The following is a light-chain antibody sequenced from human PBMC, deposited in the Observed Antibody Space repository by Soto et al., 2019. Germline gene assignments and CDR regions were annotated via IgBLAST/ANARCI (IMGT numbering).Light chain of an antibody. V-gene: IGLV1-44*01. Sequence: QSVLTQPPSASGTPGQRVTISCSRSSSNIGSRAVNWYQQVPGTAPKLLMYGNDQRPSGVPDRFFGSKSGTSASLAISGLQSEDEADYYCSTWDDSLNAQVFGGGTKVTVL. CDR2: GND. J-gene: IGLJ2*01. CDR1: SSNIGSRA. CDR3: STWDDSLNAQV.